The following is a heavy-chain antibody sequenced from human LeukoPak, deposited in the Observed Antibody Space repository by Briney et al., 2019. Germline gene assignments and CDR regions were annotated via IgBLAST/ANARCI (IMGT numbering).Heavy chain of an antibody. Sequence: GASVKVSCKASGGTFSSYAISWVRQAPGQGLEWMGGIIPIFGTANYAQKFQGRVTITADEPTSTAYMELSSLRSEDTAVYYCAREDSSGYYPTDYWGQGTLVTVSS. CDR3: AREDSSGYYPTDY. J-gene: IGHJ4*02. D-gene: IGHD3-22*01. CDR2: IIPIFGTA. CDR1: GGTFSSYA. V-gene: IGHV1-69*13.